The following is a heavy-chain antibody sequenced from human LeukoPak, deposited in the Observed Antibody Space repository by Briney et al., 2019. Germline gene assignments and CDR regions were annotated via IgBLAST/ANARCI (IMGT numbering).Heavy chain of an antibody. CDR3: AKSPYSSGWLHYY. CDR1: EFSVGSNY. D-gene: IGHD6-19*01. V-gene: IGHV3-66*01. J-gene: IGHJ4*02. Sequence: PGGSLRLSCAASEFSVGSNYMTWVRQAPGKGLEWVSLIYSGGSTYYADSVKGRFTISRDNSKNTLYLQMNSLRAEDTAVYYCAKSPYSSGWLHYYWGQGTLVTVSS. CDR2: IYSGGST.